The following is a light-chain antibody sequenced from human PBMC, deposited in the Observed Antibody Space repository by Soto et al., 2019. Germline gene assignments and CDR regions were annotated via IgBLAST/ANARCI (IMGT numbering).Light chain of an antibody. CDR2: EVS. J-gene: IGLJ1*01. CDR1: NSDVGGYNY. CDR3: SSYTSSNTFV. Sequence: QSVLTQSASVSGSPGQSITISCTGTNSDVGGYNYVSWYQQHPGEAPKLMIFEVSNRPSGVSNRFSGSKSGNTASLTISGLQAEDEADYYCSSYTSSNTFVFGTGTKLTVL. V-gene: IGLV2-14*01.